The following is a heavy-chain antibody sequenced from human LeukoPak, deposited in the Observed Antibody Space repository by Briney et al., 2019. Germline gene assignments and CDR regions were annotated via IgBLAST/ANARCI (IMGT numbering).Heavy chain of an antibody. CDR2: INPSGGST. V-gene: IGHV1-46*01. CDR1: RYTFTSYY. CDR3: ARDPMTTVTM. Sequence: ASVKVSCKASRYTFTSYYMHWVRQAPGQGLEWMGIINPSGGSTSYAQKFQGRVTMTRDTSTSTVYMELSSLRSEDTAMYYCARDPMTTVTMWGQGTLVTVSS. D-gene: IGHD4-17*01. J-gene: IGHJ4*02.